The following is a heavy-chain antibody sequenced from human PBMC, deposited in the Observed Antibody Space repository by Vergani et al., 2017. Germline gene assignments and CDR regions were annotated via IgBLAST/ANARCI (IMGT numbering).Heavy chain of an antibody. Sequence: EVQLLESGGGSAQPGESLRLSCVASGFTFTAHGLNWVRQAPGKGLEWVSGISGQNFRTHYADSVKGRFTISRDNSKNTLSLQMNSLTAEDTAIYYCAGPQGTSAYYYGEFDYWGQGILVTVSS. D-gene: IGHD3-22*01. CDR1: GFTFTAHG. V-gene: IGHV3-23*01. J-gene: IGHJ4*02. CDR3: AGPQGTSAYYYGEFDY. CDR2: ISGQNFRT.